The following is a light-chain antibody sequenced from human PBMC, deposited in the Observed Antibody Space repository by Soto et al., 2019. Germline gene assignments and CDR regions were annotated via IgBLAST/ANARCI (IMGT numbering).Light chain of an antibody. CDR3: QSYDSSNQV. Sequence: NFMLTQPHSVSASPGKTVTISCTRSSGSIASNYVQWYQQRPGSSPTTVIYEDNQRPSGVPDRFSGSIDSSSNSASLTISGLKTEDEADYYCQSYDSSNQVFVGGTKLTVL. CDR2: EDN. J-gene: IGLJ2*01. V-gene: IGLV6-57*01. CDR1: SGSIASNY.